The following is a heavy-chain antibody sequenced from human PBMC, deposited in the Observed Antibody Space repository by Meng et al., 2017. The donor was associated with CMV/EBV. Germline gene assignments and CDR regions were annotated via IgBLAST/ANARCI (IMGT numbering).Heavy chain of an antibody. CDR2: ISGSGGST. Sequence: GESLKISCAASGFTFSSYAMSWVRQAPGKGLEWVSAISGSGGSTYYADSVKGRFTISRDNSKNTLYLQMNSLRAEDTAVYYCAKDLDEYSNYVDYWGQGTLVTVSS. D-gene: IGHD4-11*01. CDR1: GFTFSSYA. V-gene: IGHV3-23*01. J-gene: IGHJ4*02. CDR3: AKDLDEYSNYVDY.